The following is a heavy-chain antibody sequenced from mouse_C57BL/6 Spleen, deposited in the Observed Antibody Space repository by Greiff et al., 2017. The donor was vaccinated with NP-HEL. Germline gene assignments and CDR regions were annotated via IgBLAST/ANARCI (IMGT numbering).Heavy chain of an antibody. V-gene: IGHV3-6*01. CDR2: ISYDGSN. J-gene: IGHJ3*01. Sequence: EVKLVESGPGLVKPSQSLSLTCSVTGYSITSGYYWNWIRQFPGNKLEWMGYISYDGSNNYNPSLKNRISITRDTSKNQFFLKLNSVTTEDTATYYCARGDDYDEFAYWGQGTLVTVSA. D-gene: IGHD2-4*01. CDR1: GYSITSGYY. CDR3: ARGDDYDEFAY.